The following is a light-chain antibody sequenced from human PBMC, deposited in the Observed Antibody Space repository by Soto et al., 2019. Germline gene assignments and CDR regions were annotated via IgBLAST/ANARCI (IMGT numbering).Light chain of an antibody. V-gene: IGKV3D-20*02. J-gene: IGKJ1*01. CDR1: QSVSNNY. CDR3: QQRSNSWT. Sequence: EIVLTQSPGTLSLSPGERATLSCRASQSVSNNYLAWYQQKPGQAPRLLIYGASSRATGIPDRFSGRGSGTDFTLTISSLEPEDFAVYYCQQRSNSWTFGQGTKVDIK. CDR2: GAS.